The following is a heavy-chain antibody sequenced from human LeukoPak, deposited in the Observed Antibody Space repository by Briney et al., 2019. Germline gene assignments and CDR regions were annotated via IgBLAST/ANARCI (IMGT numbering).Heavy chain of an antibody. V-gene: IGHV4-39*01. CDR2: IYYSGNT. J-gene: IGHJ4*02. D-gene: IGHD6-13*01. CDR3: ASLPGYSSIQFDY. Sequence: SETLSLTCTVSGVSISSSNSYWGWIRQPPGKGLEWIGSIYYSGNTYYNASLKSQVSISIDTSKNQFSLRLTSVTAADTAVYYCASLPGYSSIQFDYWGQGTLVTVSS. CDR1: GVSISSSNSY.